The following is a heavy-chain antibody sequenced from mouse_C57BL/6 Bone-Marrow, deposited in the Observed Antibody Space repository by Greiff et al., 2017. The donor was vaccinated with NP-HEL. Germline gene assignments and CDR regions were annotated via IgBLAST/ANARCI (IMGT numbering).Heavy chain of an antibody. J-gene: IGHJ4*01. CDR2: IDPNSGGT. V-gene: IGHV1-72*01. CDR3: ARVRLLSA. Sequence: QVHVKQPGAELVKPGASVKLSCKASGYTFTSYWMHWVKQRPGRGLEGIGRIDPNSGGTKYNEKFKSKATLTVDKPSSTAYMQLSSLTSEDSAVYYCARVRLLSAWGQGTSVPVSS. D-gene: IGHD2-12*01. CDR1: GYTFTSYW.